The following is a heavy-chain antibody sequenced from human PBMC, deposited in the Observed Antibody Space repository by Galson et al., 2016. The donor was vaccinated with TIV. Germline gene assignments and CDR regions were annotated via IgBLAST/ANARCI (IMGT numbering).Heavy chain of an antibody. CDR2: INAGNDNT. J-gene: IGHJ5*01. V-gene: IGHV1-3*01. D-gene: IGHD2-21*01. Sequence: SVKVSCKASGYTFRIYAMHWVRQAPGQRLEWMGCINAGNDNTKYSQKFQGRVTITRDTPANTAYMELSSLRSEDTAVYYCARPPYCGVDCFKYDAWGHGTLVTVSS. CDR3: ARPPYCGVDCFKYDA. CDR1: GYTFRIYA.